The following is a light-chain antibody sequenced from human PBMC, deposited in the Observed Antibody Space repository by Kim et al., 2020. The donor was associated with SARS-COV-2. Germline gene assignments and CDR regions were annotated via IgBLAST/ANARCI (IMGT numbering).Light chain of an antibody. J-gene: IGKJ2*01. CDR3: QQYNNWPMYT. CDR1: PSVSSN. CDR2: GAS. Sequence: VSAGKRSTLSCRASPSVSSNLAWYQQKPGQAPRLLIYGASTRATGIPARFSGSGSGTEFTLTISSLQSEDFAVYYCQQYNNWPMYTFGQGTKLEI. V-gene: IGKV3-15*01.